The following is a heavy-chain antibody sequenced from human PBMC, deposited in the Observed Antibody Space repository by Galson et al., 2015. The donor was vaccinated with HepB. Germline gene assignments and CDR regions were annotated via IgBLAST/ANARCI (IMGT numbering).Heavy chain of an antibody. Sequence: SLRLSCAASGFTFSSYAMSWVRQAPGKGLEWVSAISGSGGSTYYADSVKGRFTISRDNSKNTLYLQMNSLRAEDTAVYYCAKDQVTTVTTWGYFDYWGQGTLVTVSS. V-gene: IGHV3-23*01. CDR1: GFTFSSYA. J-gene: IGHJ4*02. CDR2: ISGSGGST. D-gene: IGHD4-17*01. CDR3: AKDQVTTVTTWGYFDY.